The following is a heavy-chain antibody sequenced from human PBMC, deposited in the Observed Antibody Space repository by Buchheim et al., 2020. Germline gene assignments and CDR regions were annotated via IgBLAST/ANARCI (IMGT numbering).Heavy chain of an antibody. CDR2: INPNTGGT. J-gene: IGHJ5*02. V-gene: IGHV1-2*02. Sequence: QVQLVQSGAEVKKSGASVKVSCKASGYTFTGYYMHWVRQAPGQGLEWMGWINPNTGGTNYAQKFQGRVTMNRETSVSKAYMELSRLRSDDTAVYYCARDSEEYGSGTYGNPWGQGTL. CDR3: ARDSEEYGSGTYGNP. CDR1: GYTFTGYY. D-gene: IGHD1-26*01.